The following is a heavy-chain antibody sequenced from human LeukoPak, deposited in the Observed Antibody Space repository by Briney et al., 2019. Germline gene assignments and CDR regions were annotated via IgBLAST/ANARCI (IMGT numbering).Heavy chain of an antibody. D-gene: IGHD6-25*01. CDR1: GFTFSSYG. V-gene: IGHV3-30*02. Sequence: GGSLRLSCAASGFTFSSYGMHWVRQAPGKGLEWVAFIRYDGSNKYYADSVKGRFTISRDNSKNTLYLQMNSLRAEDTAVYYCAREGSRRLYMDVWGRGTTVTVSS. J-gene: IGHJ6*03. CDR2: IRYDGSNK. CDR3: AREGSRRLYMDV.